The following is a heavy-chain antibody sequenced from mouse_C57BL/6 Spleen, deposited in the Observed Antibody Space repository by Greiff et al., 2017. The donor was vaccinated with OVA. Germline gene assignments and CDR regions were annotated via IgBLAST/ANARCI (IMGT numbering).Heavy chain of an antibody. D-gene: IGHD2-4*01. CDR2: IYPGDGDT. CDR1: GYAFSSSW. V-gene: IGHV1-82*01. Sequence: VQLKESGPELVKPGASVKISCKASGYAFSSSWMNWVKQRPGKGLEWIGRIYPGDGDTNYNGKFKGKATLTADKSSSTAYMQLSSLTSEDSAVYFCARSYYDYDYFDYWGQGTTLTVSS. CDR3: ARSYYDYDYFDY. J-gene: IGHJ2*01.